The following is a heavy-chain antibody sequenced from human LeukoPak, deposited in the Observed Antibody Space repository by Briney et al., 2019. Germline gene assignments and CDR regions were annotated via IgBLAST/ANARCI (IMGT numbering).Heavy chain of an antibody. V-gene: IGHV3-21*01. J-gene: IGHJ4*02. D-gene: IGHD6-19*01. CDR1: GFTFSSYA. Sequence: PGGSLRLSCAASGFTFSSYAMSWVRQAPGKGLEWVSSISSSSSYIYYADSVKGRFTISRDNAKNSLYLQMNSLRAEDTAVYYCARGLPSPLYSSGWYGFDYWGQGTLVTVSS. CDR3: ARGLPSPLYSSGWYGFDY. CDR2: ISSSSSYI.